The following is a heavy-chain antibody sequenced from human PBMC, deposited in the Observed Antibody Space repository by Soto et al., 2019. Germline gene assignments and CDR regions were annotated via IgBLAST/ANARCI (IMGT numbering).Heavy chain of an antibody. CDR2: ISAYNGNT. CDR1: GYTFTTYG. D-gene: IGHD3-10*01. CDR3: ARDRYYYGSGSYYISWFDP. Sequence: ASVKVSCKTSGYTFTTYGVSWVRQAPGQGLEWMGWISAYNGNTNYAQKRQGRVTMTTDTSTSTAYMELRGLRSDDTAVYYCARDRYYYGSGSYYISWFDPWGQGTLVTVSS. V-gene: IGHV1-18*04. J-gene: IGHJ5*02.